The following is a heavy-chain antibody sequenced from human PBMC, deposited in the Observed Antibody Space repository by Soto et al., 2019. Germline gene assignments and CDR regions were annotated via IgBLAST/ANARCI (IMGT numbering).Heavy chain of an antibody. CDR2: IRDDSSIK. Sequence: EVQMVQSGGGLVQPGGSLRLSCAASGFSFSIYGMNWVRRAPGKGLEWVAYIRDDSSIKYYADSVMGRFTVSRDNGKDSLYLQMNSLRDEDTAVYYCARARGRNWFDTWGQGTLVTVSP. D-gene: IGHD1-26*01. CDR1: GFSFSIYG. CDR3: ARARGRNWFDT. V-gene: IGHV3-48*02. J-gene: IGHJ5*02.